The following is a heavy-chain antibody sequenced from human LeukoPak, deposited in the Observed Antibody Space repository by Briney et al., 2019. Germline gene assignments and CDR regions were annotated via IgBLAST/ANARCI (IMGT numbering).Heavy chain of an antibody. J-gene: IGHJ3*02. CDR3: ARYRAFDI. CDR2: IYNSGNT. CDR1: GDSINGYY. V-gene: IGHV4-59*01. Sequence: SETLSLTCTVPGDSINGYYWSWIRQPPGEGLEWIGYIYNSGNTNYNPSLESRVTISIDTSKNQFSLKLTSVTAADTAVYYCARYRAFDIWGRGTLVTVSS.